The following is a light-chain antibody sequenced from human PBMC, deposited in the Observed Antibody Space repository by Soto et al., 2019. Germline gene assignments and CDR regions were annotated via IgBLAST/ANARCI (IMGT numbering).Light chain of an antibody. CDR2: AAS. CDR1: ESIAGTY. V-gene: IGKV3-20*01. J-gene: IGKJ1*01. CDR3: QQYGGSPRT. Sequence: EIVLPQSPGTLSLSPGDRATLSCRASESIAGTYLAWYQQKPGQAPRLLIYAASSRATGIPDKFSASGSGTDFTLTINRLGPEDFAMYYCQQYGGSPRTFGRGTKVEIK.